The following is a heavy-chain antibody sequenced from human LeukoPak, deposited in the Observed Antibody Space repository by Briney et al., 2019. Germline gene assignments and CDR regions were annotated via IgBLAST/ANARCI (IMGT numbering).Heavy chain of an antibody. D-gene: IGHD6-6*01. CDR1: GGSFSGYY. CDR3: ARYSRSSSTIDY. Sequence: SETLSLTCAVYGGSFSGYYWSWIRQPPGKGLEWIGEINHSGSTNYNPSLKSRVTTSVDTSKNQFSLKLSSVTAADTAVYYCARYSRSSSTIDYWGQGTLVTVSS. CDR2: INHSGST. J-gene: IGHJ4*02. V-gene: IGHV4-34*01.